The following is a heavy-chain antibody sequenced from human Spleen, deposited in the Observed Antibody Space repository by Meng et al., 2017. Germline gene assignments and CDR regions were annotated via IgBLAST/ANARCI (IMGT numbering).Heavy chain of an antibody. CDR3: ARDFPDPYQVLPGDY. J-gene: IGHJ4*02. D-gene: IGHD2-2*01. V-gene: IGHV1-2*06. CDR1: GYTFAGYY. CDR2: VNPNSGGT. Sequence: QVQLVQSGAEVKKPGAAVRVSCKNSGYTFAGYYIHWVRQAPGQGLEWMGRVNPNSGGTNYAQKFQGRVTMTSDTSISTADMELSRLRSDDTAVYYCARDFPDPYQVLPGDYWGQGTLVTVSS.